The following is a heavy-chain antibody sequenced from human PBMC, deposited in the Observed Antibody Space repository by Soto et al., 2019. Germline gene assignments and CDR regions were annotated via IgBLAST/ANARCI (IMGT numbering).Heavy chain of an antibody. D-gene: IGHD1-7*01. Sequence: ATSAFTLSTYAFSWVRPSPGKGLEWVSAISANGQGIYYADSVRGRFTISRDNSKNTIFLHMDSLRAEDTAVYYCAKDRNYPREQFYYWGQGTLVTVSA. V-gene: IGHV3-23*01. CDR1: AFTLSTYA. CDR3: AKDRNYPREQFYY. CDR2: ISANGQGI. J-gene: IGHJ4*02.